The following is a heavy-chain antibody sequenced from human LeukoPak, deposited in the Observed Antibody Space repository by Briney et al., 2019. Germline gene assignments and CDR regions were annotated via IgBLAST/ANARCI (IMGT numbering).Heavy chain of an antibody. J-gene: IGHJ4*02. V-gene: IGHV3-7*03. CDR3: ARATPQFGGAYYFDY. CDR1: GFTFSSYW. Sequence: GGSLRLSCAASGFTFSSYWMSWVRQAPGKGLEWVANIKQDGSEKYYVDSVKGRFTISRDNAKNSLYLQMNSLRAEDTAVYYCARATPQFGGAYYFDYWGQGTLVTVSS. D-gene: IGHD3-10*01. CDR2: IKQDGSEK.